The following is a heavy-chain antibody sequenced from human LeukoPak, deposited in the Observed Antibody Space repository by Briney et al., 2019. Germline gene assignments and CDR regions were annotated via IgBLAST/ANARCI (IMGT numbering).Heavy chain of an antibody. D-gene: IGHD3-10*01. CDR2: ISYDGNNK. J-gene: IGHJ6*03. CDR1: GFTFSNYA. Sequence: GGSLRLSCAASGFTFSNYAMHWVRQAPGKGLEWVALISYDGNNKFYADSVRGRFTISRDNSRNTLFLQMNSLRGEDAAVYSCARGGIPTGPYYYFYYMDVWGKGTAVTVSS. CDR3: ARGGIPTGPYYYFYYMDV. V-gene: IGHV3-30*01.